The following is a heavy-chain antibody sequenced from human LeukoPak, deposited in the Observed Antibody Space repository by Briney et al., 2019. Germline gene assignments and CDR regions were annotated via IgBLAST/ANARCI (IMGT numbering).Heavy chain of an antibody. D-gene: IGHD6-13*01. V-gene: IGHV3-7*01. J-gene: IGHJ4*02. CDR2: IKQDGSEK. Sequence: GGSLRLSCAASGFTFSSYWMSWVRQAPGKGLEWVANIKQDGSEKYYVDSVKGRFTISRDNAKNSLYLQMNSLRAEDTAVYYCARGKYTSSWYYGYWGQGTLVTASS. CDR3: ARGKYTSSWYYGY. CDR1: GFTFSSYW.